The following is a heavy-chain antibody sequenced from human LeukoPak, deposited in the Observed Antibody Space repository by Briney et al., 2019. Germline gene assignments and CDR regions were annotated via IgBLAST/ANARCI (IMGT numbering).Heavy chain of an antibody. CDR2: IYPGDSDT. V-gene: IGHV5-51*01. Sequence: GEPLKISCKGSGYSFTSYWIGWVRQMPGKDLEWMGIIYPGDSDTRYSPSFQGQVTISADKSISTAYLQWSSLKASDTAMYYCARLDSSGWYVYPKSIDYWGQGTLVTVSS. D-gene: IGHD6-19*01. CDR3: ARLDSSGWYVYPKSIDY. J-gene: IGHJ4*02. CDR1: GYSFTSYW.